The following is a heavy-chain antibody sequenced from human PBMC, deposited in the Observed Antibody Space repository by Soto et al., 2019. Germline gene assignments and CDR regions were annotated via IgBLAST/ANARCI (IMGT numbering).Heavy chain of an antibody. CDR3: ATSYGSVSTHFDS. CDR1: GATCNSST. D-gene: IGHD3-10*01. V-gene: IGHV1-69*02. Sequence: QVQLVQSGAEVNKPGSSVKVSCTASGATCNSSTLNWVRQAPGQRLGWVGRVNPSGGMSSSASKFHGRVTMTADKSTSKAYMDLHGLKSEDTAVYYCATSYGSVSTHFDSWGRVALGTVSS. J-gene: IGHJ4*02. CDR2: VNPSGGMS.